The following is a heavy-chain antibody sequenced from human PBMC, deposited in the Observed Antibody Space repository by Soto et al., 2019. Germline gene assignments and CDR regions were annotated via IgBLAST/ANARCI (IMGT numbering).Heavy chain of an antibody. D-gene: IGHD4-17*01. Sequence: SETMSLTCTVSGGFISSYYWCWIRQSPGKGLEWIGYIYYNGSARYNSSLKTRVTISVDRSRNQFSLKLTSVTAADTAVYEFARDYGNFGGWCDPWGQGTRVTVS. CDR2: IYYNGSA. CDR1: GGFISSYY. J-gene: IGHJ5*02. CDR3: ARDYGNFGGWCDP. V-gene: IGHV4-59*01.